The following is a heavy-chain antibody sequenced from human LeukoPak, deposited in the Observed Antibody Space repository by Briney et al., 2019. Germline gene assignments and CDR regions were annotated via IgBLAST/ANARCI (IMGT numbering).Heavy chain of an antibody. V-gene: IGHV3-23*01. D-gene: IGHD2-8*01. J-gene: IGHJ5*02. CDR2: ISGCGGRT. CDR1: GFIFSRYA. CDR3: AKDHGVVIAGGFDP. Sequence: PGASLRLSCAASGFIFSRYAMSWVRQAPGKGLEWVSGISGCGGRTYYADSVKGRFTISRDNSKNTLYLQMNSLRAEDTAVYYCAKDHGVVIAGGFDPWGQGTLVTVSA.